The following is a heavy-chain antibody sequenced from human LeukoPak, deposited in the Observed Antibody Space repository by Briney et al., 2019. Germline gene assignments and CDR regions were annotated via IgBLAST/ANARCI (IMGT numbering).Heavy chain of an antibody. D-gene: IGHD5-24*01. J-gene: IGHJ4*02. V-gene: IGHV3-33*01. CDR1: GFTFSSYS. CDR2: IWYDGSNK. CDR3: ARDKNTRDGYNFFDD. Sequence: GGSLRLSCAASGFTFSSYSMHWVRQAPGKGLEWVALIWYDGSNKYYTDSVKGRFTISRDNSNDTLYLQMNSLRAEDTAVYYCARDKNTRDGYNFFDDWGQGTLVTVSS.